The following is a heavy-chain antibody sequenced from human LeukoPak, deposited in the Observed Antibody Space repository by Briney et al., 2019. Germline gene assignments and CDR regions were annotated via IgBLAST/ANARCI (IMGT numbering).Heavy chain of an antibody. V-gene: IGHV4-39*07. D-gene: IGHD2-2*01. CDR1: GDSISSFDYY. J-gene: IGHJ5*02. CDR3: ARDGSGCSSTSCYGGINWFDP. CDR2: IYYSGST. Sequence: PSETLSLTGTVSGDSISSFDYYWGWIRQPPGKGLEWIGSIYYSGSTYYNPSLKSRVTISVDTSKNQFSLKLSSVTAADTAVYYCARDGSGCSSTSCYGGINWFDPWGQGTLVTVSS.